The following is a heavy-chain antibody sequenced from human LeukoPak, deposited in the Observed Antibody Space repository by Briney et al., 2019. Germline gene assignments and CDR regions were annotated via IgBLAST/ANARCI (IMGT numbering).Heavy chain of an antibody. CDR2: ISYDGSNK. V-gene: IGHV3-30*03. D-gene: IGHD3-22*01. Sequence: PGGSLRLSCAASGFTFSSYGMHWVRQAPGKGLEWVAVISYDGSNKYYADSVKGRFTISRDNSKNTLYLQMNSLRAEDTAVYYCVVRREDYYDSSPHGGGLDYWGQGTLVTVSS. J-gene: IGHJ4*02. CDR3: VVRREDYYDSSPHGGGLDY. CDR1: GFTFSSYG.